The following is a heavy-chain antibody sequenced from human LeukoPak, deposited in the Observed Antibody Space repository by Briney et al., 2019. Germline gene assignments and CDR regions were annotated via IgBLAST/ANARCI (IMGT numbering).Heavy chain of an antibody. J-gene: IGHJ4*02. V-gene: IGHV1-69*01. CDR2: IIPNFGTA. CDR3: ARRTGLSGLVDY. D-gene: IGHD3/OR15-3a*01. CDR1: GGTLSSYA. Sequence: SVTVSCKASGGTLSSYAISWVRQAPGQGLEWMGGIIPNFGTANYAQKFQGRVTITADGSTSTAYMELCGLRSVDTPVYYCARRTGLSGLVDYWGQGTLVTVSS.